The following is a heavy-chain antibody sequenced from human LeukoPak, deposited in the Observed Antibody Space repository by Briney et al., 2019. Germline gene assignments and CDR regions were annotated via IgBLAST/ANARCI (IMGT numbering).Heavy chain of an antibody. CDR1: GGTFSSYA. CDR3: AGLDYDILTGYYPDAFDI. CDR2: IIPILGIA. D-gene: IGHD3-9*01. J-gene: IGHJ3*02. V-gene: IGHV1-69*04. Sequence: SVKVSCKASGGTFSSYAISWVRQAPGQGLEWMGRIIPILGIANYAQKFQGRVTITADKSTSTAYMELSSLRSEDTAVYYCAGLDYDILTGYYPDAFDIWGQGTMVTVSS.